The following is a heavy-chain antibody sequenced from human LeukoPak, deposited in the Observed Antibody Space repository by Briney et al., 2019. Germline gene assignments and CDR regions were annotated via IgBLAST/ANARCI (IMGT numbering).Heavy chain of an antibody. V-gene: IGHV4-59*12. Sequence: SETLSLTCTVSGGSISSYYWSWIRQPPGKGLEWIGYIYYSGSTNYNPSLKSRVTMSVDTSKNQFSLKLSSVTAADTAVYYCARDRVDILTGYSQSGFDYWGQGTLVTVSS. D-gene: IGHD3-9*01. CDR2: IYYSGST. CDR3: ARDRVDILTGYSQSGFDY. CDR1: GGSISSYY. J-gene: IGHJ4*02.